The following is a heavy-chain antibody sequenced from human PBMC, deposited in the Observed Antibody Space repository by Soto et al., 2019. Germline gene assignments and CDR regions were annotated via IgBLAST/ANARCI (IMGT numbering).Heavy chain of an antibody. CDR2: IEQDGTEK. CDR3: ARSHPARYFFYYGMDV. D-gene: IGHD1-1*01. J-gene: IGHJ6*02. Sequence: HPGGSLRLSCAASGFSFSSYGMSWVRQAPGKGLELVANIEQDGTEKSCVHSVRGRFTISRDNAKNSLFLQMNSLRAEDTAVYYCARSHPARYFFYYGMDVWGQGTTVTVSS. V-gene: IGHV3-7*05. CDR1: GFSFSSYG.